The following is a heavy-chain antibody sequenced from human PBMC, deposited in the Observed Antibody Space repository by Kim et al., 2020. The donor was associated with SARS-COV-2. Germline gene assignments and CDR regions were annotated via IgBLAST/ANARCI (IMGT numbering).Heavy chain of an antibody. D-gene: IGHD2-15*01. V-gene: IGHV3-30*04. CDR3: ARGWDIVAEFDY. CDR2: ISYDGSNK. Sequence: GGSLRLSCAASGFTFSSYAMHWVRQAPGKGLEWVAVISYDGSNKYYADSVKGRFTISRDNSKNTLYLQMNSLRAEDTAVYYCARGWDIVAEFDYWGQGTLVTVSS. CDR1: GFTFSSYA. J-gene: IGHJ4*02.